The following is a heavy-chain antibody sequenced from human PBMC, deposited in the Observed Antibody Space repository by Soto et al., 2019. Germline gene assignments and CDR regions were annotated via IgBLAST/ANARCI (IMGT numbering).Heavy chain of an antibody. J-gene: IGHJ5*02. CDR3: ARQGWDYYDSSGYLYNWFDP. CDR1: GGSISSSSYY. V-gene: IGHV4-39*01. CDR2: IYYSGST. Sequence: SETLSLTCTVSGGSISSSSYYWGWIRQPPGKGLEWIGSIYYSGSTYYNPSLKSRVTISVDTSKNQFSLKLSSVTAADTAVYYCARQGWDYYDSSGYLYNWFDPWGQGTLVTVSS. D-gene: IGHD3-22*01.